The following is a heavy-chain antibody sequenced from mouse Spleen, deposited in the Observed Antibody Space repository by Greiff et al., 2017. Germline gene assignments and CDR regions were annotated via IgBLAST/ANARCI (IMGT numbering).Heavy chain of an antibody. CDR1: GFTFSSYA. CDR2: ISSGGSYT. CDR3: ARRGDY. J-gene: IGHJ4*01. Sequence: EVQRVESGGGLVKPGGSLKLSCAASGFTFSSYAMSWVRQTPEKRLEWVATISSGGSYTYYPDSVKGRFTISRDNAKNTLYLQMSSLRSEDTAMYYCARRGDYWGQGTSVTVSS. V-gene: IGHV5-9-3*01.